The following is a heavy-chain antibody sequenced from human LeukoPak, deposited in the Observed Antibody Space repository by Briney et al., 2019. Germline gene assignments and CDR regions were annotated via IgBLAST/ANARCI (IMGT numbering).Heavy chain of an antibody. V-gene: IGHV4-34*01. Sequence: SETLSLTCAVYGGSFSGYYWGWIRQPPGKGLEWIGEINHSGSTNYNPSLKSRVTISVDTSKNQFSLKLSSVTAADTAVYYCARGAAYYYYYMDVWGKGTTVTVSS. CDR3: ARGAAYYYYYMDV. CDR1: GGSFSGYY. D-gene: IGHD6-13*01. J-gene: IGHJ6*03. CDR2: INHSGST.